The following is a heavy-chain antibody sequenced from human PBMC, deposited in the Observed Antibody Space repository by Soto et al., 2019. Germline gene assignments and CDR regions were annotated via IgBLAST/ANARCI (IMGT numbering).Heavy chain of an antibody. CDR2: MSATGGST. CDR1: GFSFSSYS. V-gene: IGHV3-23*01. CDR3: AKSWGDTWQESAFHV. Sequence: EVQLLESGGDLIQPGGSLRLSCAASGFSFSSYSMSWVRQAPGKGLEWVSGMSATGGSTYYIDSVKGRFIISRDNSRKTLYLQMNSLSADDTAVYYCAKSWGDTWQESAFHVWGLGTLVTV. D-gene: IGHD5-18*01. J-gene: IGHJ3*01.